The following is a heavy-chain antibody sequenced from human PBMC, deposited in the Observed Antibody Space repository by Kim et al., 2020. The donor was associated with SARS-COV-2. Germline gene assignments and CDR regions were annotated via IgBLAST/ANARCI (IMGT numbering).Heavy chain of an antibody. V-gene: IGHV3-21*01. D-gene: IGHD5-18*01. Sequence: GGSLRLSCADSGFTFSSYSMNWVRQAPGKGLEWVSSISSSSSYIYYADSVKGRFTISRDNAKNSLYLQMNSLRAEDTAVYYCARVSDTAMALDAFDIWGQGTMVTVSS. CDR1: GFTFSSYS. J-gene: IGHJ3*02. CDR2: ISSSSSYI. CDR3: ARVSDTAMALDAFDI.